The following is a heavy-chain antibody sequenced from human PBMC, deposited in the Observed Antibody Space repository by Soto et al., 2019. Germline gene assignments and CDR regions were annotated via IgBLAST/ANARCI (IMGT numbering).Heavy chain of an antibody. D-gene: IGHD3-10*01. CDR1: GGSFSGYY. Sequence: ETLSLTGAVYGGSFSGYYWSWIRQPPGKGLEWIGEINHSGSTNYNPSLKSRVTISVDTSKNQFSLKLSSVTAADTAVYYCARGKGSVVRGVIIRSPPDYWGQGTLVTVSS. J-gene: IGHJ4*02. CDR2: INHSGST. CDR3: ARGKGSVVRGVIIRSPPDY. V-gene: IGHV4-34*01.